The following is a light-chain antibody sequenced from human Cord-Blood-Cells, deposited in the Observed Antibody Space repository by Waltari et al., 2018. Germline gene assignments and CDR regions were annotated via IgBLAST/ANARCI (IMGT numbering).Light chain of an antibody. CDR3: SSYTSSSKGV. J-gene: IGLJ2*01. V-gene: IGLV2-14*01. Sequence: QSALTQPASVSGSPGQSITIPCTGTSSDGGGYNYVPWYQQHPGKAPKLIIYDVSNRPSGVSNRFSGSKSGNTASLTISGLQAEDEADYYCSSYTSSSKGVFGGGTKLTVL. CDR1: SSDGGGYNY. CDR2: DVS.